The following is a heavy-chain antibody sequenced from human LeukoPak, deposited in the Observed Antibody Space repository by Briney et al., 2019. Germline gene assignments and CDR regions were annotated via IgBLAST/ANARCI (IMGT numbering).Heavy chain of an antibody. CDR2: IIPIFGTA. V-gene: IGHV1-69*05. Sequence: SVKVSCKASGGTFSSYAISWVRQAPGQGLEWMGGIIPIFGTANYAQKFQGRVTITTDESTSTAYMELSSLRSEDTAVYYCAGAGYYGSGSYYGDNRFDPWGQGTLVTASS. J-gene: IGHJ5*02. CDR3: AGAGYYGSGSYYGDNRFDP. D-gene: IGHD3-10*01. CDR1: GGTFSSYA.